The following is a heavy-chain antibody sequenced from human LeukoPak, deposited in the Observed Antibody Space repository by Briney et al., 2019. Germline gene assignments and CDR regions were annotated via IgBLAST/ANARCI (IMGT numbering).Heavy chain of an antibody. CDR2: INPTGTTT. J-gene: IGHJ5*02. D-gene: IGHD1-26*01. V-gene: IGHV1-46*01. CDR3: ARDNSVGGIAWWFDP. Sequence: ASVKVSCKASGYTFINHWMHWVRQAPGQGLEWVGLINPTGTTTLYAQKFQGRITLTRDMSATSDYMELSSLTSEDTAVYYCARDNSVGGIAWWFDPWGQGTLVTVSS. CDR1: GYTFINHW.